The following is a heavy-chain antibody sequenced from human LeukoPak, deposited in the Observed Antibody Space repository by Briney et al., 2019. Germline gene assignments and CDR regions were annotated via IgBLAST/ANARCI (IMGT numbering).Heavy chain of an antibody. D-gene: IGHD6-13*01. J-gene: IGHJ5*02. CDR3: ARATQPMDSSSFFDP. CDR2: INPNSGGT. V-gene: IGHV1-2*02. Sequence: ASVKVSCKASGYTFTGYYMHWVRQAPGQGLEWMGWINPNSGGTNYAQKFQGRVTMTRDTSISTAYMELSRLRSDDTAVYYCARATQPMDSSSFFDPWGQGTLVTVSS. CDR1: GYTFTGYY.